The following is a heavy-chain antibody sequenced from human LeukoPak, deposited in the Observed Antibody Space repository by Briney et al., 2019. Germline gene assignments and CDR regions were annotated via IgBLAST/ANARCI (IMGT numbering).Heavy chain of an antibody. CDR1: GGSVSSGFYY. D-gene: IGHD1-26*01. J-gene: IGHJ4*02. Sequence: PSETLSLTCTVSGGSVSSGFYYWGWIRQPPGKGLEWIGSMYFSGSTHYNPSLKSRVTISVDTSKNQFSLKLTSVTAADTAVYYCANAASYSVDYWGQGTLVTVSS. V-gene: IGHV4-39*01. CDR3: ANAASYSVDY. CDR2: MYFSGST.